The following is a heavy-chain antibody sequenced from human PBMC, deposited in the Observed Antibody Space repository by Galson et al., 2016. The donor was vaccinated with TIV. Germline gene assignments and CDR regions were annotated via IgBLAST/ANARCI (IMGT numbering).Heavy chain of an antibody. CDR2: VYYTGST. Sequence: ETLSLTCTVSGGTINTYPWNWIRQSPGKGLEWIGYVYYTGSTNYNPSLKSRVTISVDTSKNQFSLNLNSVTSADTAVYHCVRAPGGRNWYFDLWGRGTLVTVSS. J-gene: IGHJ2*01. CDR1: GGTINTYP. D-gene: IGHD4-23*01. CDR3: VRAPGGRNWYFDL. V-gene: IGHV4-59*01.